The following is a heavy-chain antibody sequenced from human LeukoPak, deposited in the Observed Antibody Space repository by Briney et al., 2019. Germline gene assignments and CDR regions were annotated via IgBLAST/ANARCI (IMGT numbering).Heavy chain of an antibody. CDR2: ISSSSSTI. D-gene: IGHD2-15*01. Sequence: GGSLRLSCAASGFTFSSYSMNWVRQAPGKGLEWVSYISSSSSTIYYADSVKGRFTISRDNAKNSLYLQMNSLRAEDTAVYYCARDGYCSGGSCYNNWFDPWGQGTLVTVFS. J-gene: IGHJ5*02. CDR3: ARDGYCSGGSCYNNWFDP. V-gene: IGHV3-48*01. CDR1: GFTFSSYS.